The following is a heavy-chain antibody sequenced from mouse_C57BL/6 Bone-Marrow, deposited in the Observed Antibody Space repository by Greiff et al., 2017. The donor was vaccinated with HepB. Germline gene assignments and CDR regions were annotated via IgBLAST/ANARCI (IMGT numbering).Heavy chain of an antibody. Sequence: QVQLQQSGPGILQPSQTLSLTCSFSGFSLSTFGMGVGWIRQPSGKGLEWLAHIWWDDAKYYNPALKSRLTISKDTSKNQVFLKIANVDTADTATYYCARPAGYYSNLGWFAYWGQGTLVTVSA. V-gene: IGHV8-8*01. D-gene: IGHD2-5*01. CDR2: IWWDDAK. CDR3: ARPAGYYSNLGWFAY. CDR1: GFSLSTFGMG. J-gene: IGHJ3*01.